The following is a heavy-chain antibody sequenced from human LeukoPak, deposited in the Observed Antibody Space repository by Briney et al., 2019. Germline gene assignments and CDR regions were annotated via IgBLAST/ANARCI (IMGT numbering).Heavy chain of an antibody. CDR3: ARDIGSGNYFDY. V-gene: IGHV3-74*01. Sequence: PGGSLRLSCAGSGFTFGGYWMHWVRQAPGKGLVWVSRVDNDGINTIYEDSVKGRFTISRDNSKNTLYLQMNSLRVEDTAVYYCARDIGSGNYFDYWGQGTLVTVSS. CDR2: VDNDGINT. J-gene: IGHJ4*02. D-gene: IGHD1-26*01. CDR1: GFTFGGYW.